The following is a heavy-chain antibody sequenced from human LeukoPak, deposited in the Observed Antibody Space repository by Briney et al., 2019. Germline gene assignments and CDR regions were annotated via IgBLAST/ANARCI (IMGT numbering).Heavy chain of an antibody. V-gene: IGHV3-21*01. Sequence: GGSLRLSCAASGFTFSSYSMNWVRQAPGKGLEWVSSISSSSSYIYYADSVKSRFTISRDNAKNSLYLQMNSLRAEDTAVYYCAREVSGLFNWFDPWGQGTLVTVSS. CDR3: AREVSGLFNWFDP. CDR2: ISSSSSYI. D-gene: IGHD3-22*01. J-gene: IGHJ5*02. CDR1: GFTFSSYS.